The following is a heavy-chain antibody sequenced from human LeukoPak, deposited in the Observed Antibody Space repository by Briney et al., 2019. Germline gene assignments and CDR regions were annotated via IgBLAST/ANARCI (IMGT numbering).Heavy chain of an antibody. Sequence: ASVKVSCKAFGYTFNTYGIIWVRQAPGQGPQWMGWVNTDTGDTYYAQNLQGRVAMTRDTSTSTAYMELTSLRSDDTAVYYCARKRCKGDCYLFDPWGQGTLVTVSS. CDR3: ARKRCKGDCYLFDP. V-gene: IGHV1-18*01. CDR1: GYTFNTYG. D-gene: IGHD2-21*02. J-gene: IGHJ5*02. CDR2: VNTDTGDT.